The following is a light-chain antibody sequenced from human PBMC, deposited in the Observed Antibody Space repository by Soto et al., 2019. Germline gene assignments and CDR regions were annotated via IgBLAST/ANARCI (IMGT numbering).Light chain of an antibody. V-gene: IGKV3-11*01. Sequence: EIVLTQSPATLSLSPGERATLSCRASQSVSSYLAWYQQKPGQAPRLLIYDASNRATGIPARFSGSGSGTDFPLTISSLEPEDFAFYYCQQRSNWPPAITFGQGTRLEIK. CDR1: QSVSSY. J-gene: IGKJ5*01. CDR3: QQRSNWPPAIT. CDR2: DAS.